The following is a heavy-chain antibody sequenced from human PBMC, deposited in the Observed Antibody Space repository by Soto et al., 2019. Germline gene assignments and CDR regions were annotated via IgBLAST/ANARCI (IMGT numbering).Heavy chain of an antibody. Sequence: ASVKVSCKASGYTFTNYYMHWVRQAPGQGLEWMGMINPRGESTSYAQKFRGRVTVTRDTSTTTVYMELTRLRSEDTAVYYCALRTIGLSIGYDYWENGTLVIVSS. V-gene: IGHV1-46*01. J-gene: IGHJ4*01. CDR2: INPRGEST. CDR3: ALRTIGLSIGYDY. D-gene: IGHD2-15*01. CDR1: GYTFTNYY.